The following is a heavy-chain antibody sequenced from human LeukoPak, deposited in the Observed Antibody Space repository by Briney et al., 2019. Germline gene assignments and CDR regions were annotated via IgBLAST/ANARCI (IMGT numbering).Heavy chain of an antibody. V-gene: IGHV3-73*01. CDR1: GFTFSGSA. D-gene: IGHD4-17*01. J-gene: IGHJ4*02. Sequence: AGGSLRLSCVASGFTFSGSAMRWVRQASGKGLEWVARIRSKAGSYATEYAASVKGRFTISREDSKNTAYLQMNSLKTEDTAVYYCTGGTTVTTLDYWGQGTLVTVSS. CDR3: TGGTTVTTLDY. CDR2: IRSKAGSYAT.